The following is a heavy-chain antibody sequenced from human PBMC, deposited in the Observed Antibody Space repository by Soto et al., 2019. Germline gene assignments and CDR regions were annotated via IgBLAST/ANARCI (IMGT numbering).Heavy chain of an antibody. D-gene: IGHD3-16*01. CDR2: ISPNSGDT. Sequence: QVQLVQSGAEVKKPGASVKVSCEASGYPFTAYYIHWMRQAPGQGLEWMGWISPNSGDTKYAQKFQGRVTMIRDTSISTAYMELTSLRSDETAVYSCARDHGGTWFDPWGQGTLVTVSS. V-gene: IGHV1-2*02. CDR3: ARDHGGTWFDP. CDR1: GYPFTAYY. J-gene: IGHJ5*01.